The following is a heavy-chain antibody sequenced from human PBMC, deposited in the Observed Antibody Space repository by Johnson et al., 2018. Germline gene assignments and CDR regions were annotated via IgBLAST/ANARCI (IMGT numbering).Heavy chain of an antibody. CDR3: ARVMMTFGGVNANGAAFDI. CDR2: IWYDGSNK. CDR1: GFTFSSYG. D-gene: IGHD3-16*01. V-gene: IGHV3-33*01. J-gene: IGHJ3*02. Sequence: QVQLVQSGGGVVQPGRSLRLSCAASGFTFSSYGMHWVRQAPGKGLEWVAVIWYDGSNKYYADSVKGRFTISRDNSKNTLYLQMNSLRGEGTAVYYFARVMMTFGGVNANGAAFDIWGQGTMVTVSS.